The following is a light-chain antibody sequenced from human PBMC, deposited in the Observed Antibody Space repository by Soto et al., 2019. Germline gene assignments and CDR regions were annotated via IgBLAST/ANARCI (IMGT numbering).Light chain of an antibody. CDR1: RDISRW. CDR3: QQSNSYPYT. V-gene: IGKV1-12*01. CDR2: AAS. J-gene: IGKJ2*01. Sequence: DIQVSQSPSSVSASVGDRVTITCRATRDISRWLAWYQQKPGKAPKLVIYAASNLQSGVPSRFSASGSGTDFTLTINSLQPDDFATYYFQQSNSYPYTFGQGTQLEI.